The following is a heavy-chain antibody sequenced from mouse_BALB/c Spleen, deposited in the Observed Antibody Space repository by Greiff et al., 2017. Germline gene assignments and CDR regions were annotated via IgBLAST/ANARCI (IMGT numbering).Heavy chain of an antibody. CDR3: ARHPANFYYFDY. CDR2: ISSGGGST. D-gene: IGHD4-1*01. V-gene: IGHV5-12-1*01. Sequence: EVHLVESGGGLVKPGGSLKLSCAASGFAFSSYDMSWVRQTPEKRLEWVAYISSGGGSTYYPDTVKGRFTISRDNAKNTLYLQMSSLKSEDTAMYYCARHPANFYYFDYWGQGTTLTVSS. CDR1: GFAFSSYD. J-gene: IGHJ2*01.